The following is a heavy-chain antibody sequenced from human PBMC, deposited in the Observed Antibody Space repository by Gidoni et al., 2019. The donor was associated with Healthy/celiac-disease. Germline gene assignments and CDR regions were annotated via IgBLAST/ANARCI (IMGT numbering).Heavy chain of an antibody. CDR2: IHGEGSST. CDR1: GFTCSSYW. D-gene: IGHD2-2*01. CDR3: ARMYQLPNNWFDP. J-gene: IGHJ5*02. Sequence: EVQLLESGGGLVQPGGSLRLSCAASGFTCSSYWMHWGRQAPGKGLVWVSSIHGEGSSTSYADSVKGRFTISRDNAKNTLYLQMNSLRAEDTAVYYCARMYQLPNNWFDPWGQGTLVTVSS. V-gene: IGHV3-74*01.